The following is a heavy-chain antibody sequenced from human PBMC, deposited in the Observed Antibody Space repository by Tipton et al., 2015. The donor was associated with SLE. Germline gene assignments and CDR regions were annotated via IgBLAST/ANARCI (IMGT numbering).Heavy chain of an antibody. CDR3: ARGLSSWDYFDY. V-gene: IGHV4-38-2*02. CDR1: GGSITNDAYY. CDR2: IYHSGSS. Sequence: TLSLTCTVSGGSITNDAYYRSWIRQPPGKGLEWIGSIYHSGSSYYNPSLKSRVTISVDTSKNQFSLKVSSVTAADTAVYHCARGLSSWDYFDYWGQGTLVTVSS. J-gene: IGHJ4*02. D-gene: IGHD6-13*01.